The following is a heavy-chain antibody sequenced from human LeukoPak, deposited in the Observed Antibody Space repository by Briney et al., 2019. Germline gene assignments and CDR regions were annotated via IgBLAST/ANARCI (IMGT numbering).Heavy chain of an antibody. CDR1: EFTFSNDG. D-gene: IGHD3-22*01. CDR2: ISYDGSGK. V-gene: IGHV3-30*03. Sequence: PGRSLRLSCAASEFTFSNDGMHWVRQAPGRGLEWVALISYDGSGKHYADSVKGRFTVSRDNSKNTLYLQMNSLSRDDTAVYYCVGVGGCDSSGFLDYWGQGTLVTVSS. CDR3: VGVGGCDSSGFLDY. J-gene: IGHJ4*02.